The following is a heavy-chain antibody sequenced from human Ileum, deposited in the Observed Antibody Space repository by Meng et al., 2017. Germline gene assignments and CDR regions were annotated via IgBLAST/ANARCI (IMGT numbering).Heavy chain of an antibody. J-gene: IGHJ4*02. D-gene: IGHD3-22*01. CDR3: ATSNDRDVYYLGY. Sequence: QVPRQEPGPRLVKPSGTLTLTCAVSGTWWSWVRQPPGKGLEWIGEIFQSGRTNYNPSLKSRVTISIDKSKSQISLQLSAVTAADTAVYSCATSNDRDVYYLGYWGQGTLVTVSS. V-gene: IGHV4-4*02. CDR2: IFQSGRT. CDR1: GTW.